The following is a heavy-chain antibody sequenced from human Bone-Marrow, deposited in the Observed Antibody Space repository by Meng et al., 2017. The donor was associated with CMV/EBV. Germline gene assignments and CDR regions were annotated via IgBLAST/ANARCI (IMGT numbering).Heavy chain of an antibody. CDR1: GFTFSSYS. V-gene: IGHV3-21*01. CDR2: ISSSSSYI. J-gene: IGHJ4*02. CDR3: ARSGAEWGRLDY. Sequence: GGSLRLSCAASGFTFSSYSMNWVRQAPGKGLEWVSSISSSSSYIYYADSVKGRFTISRDNAKNSLYLQMNSLRAEDTAVYYCARSGAEWGRLDYWGQGTLVTVSS. D-gene: IGHD3-3*01.